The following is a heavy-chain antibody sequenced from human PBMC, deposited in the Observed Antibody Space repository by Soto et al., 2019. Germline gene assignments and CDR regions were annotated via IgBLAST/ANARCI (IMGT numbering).Heavy chain of an antibody. CDR3: ARNRLAGETDY. J-gene: IGHJ4*02. CDR1: GGSFSGYY. CDR2: INHSGST. D-gene: IGHD7-27*01. Sequence: QVQLQQWGAGLLKPSETLSLTCAVYGGSFSGYYWSWIRQHPGKGLEWIGEINHSGSTNYNPSLKSRVTISVDTSKNQFSLKLSSVTAADAAVYYCARNRLAGETDYWGQGTLVTVSS. V-gene: IGHV4-34*01.